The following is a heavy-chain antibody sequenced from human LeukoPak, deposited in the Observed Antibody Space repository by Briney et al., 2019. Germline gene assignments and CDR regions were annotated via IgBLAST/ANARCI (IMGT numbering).Heavy chain of an antibody. CDR3: ARDLGDYHGMDV. Sequence: PGGSLRLSCAASGFSFSIYSMNWVRQAPGEGPEWVSYISGSGDSKYYADSVQGRFTISRDNAKNPLFLQMNSLRDEDTAVYYCARDLGDYHGMDVWGQGTTVTVSS. D-gene: IGHD3-16*01. CDR2: ISGSGDSK. V-gene: IGHV3-48*02. J-gene: IGHJ6*02. CDR1: GFSFSIYS.